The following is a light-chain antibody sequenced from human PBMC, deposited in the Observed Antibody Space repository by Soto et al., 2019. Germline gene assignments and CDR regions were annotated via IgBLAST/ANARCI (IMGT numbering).Light chain of an antibody. V-gene: IGKV3-20*01. CDR2: AAS. CDR1: QSISSSN. J-gene: IGKJ3*01. CDR3: QHYGSSPPFT. Sequence: VLTQSPGTLSLSPGERATLSCRASQSISSSNLAWYHQKPGQAPRLLIYAASARVTGIPDRFSGSGSGTYFTLTISRLEPEDFAVYYCQHYGSSPPFTFGPGTKVDIK.